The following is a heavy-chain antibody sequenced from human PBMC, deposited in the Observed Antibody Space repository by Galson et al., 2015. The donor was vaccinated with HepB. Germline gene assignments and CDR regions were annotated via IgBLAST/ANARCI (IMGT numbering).Heavy chain of an antibody. CDR3: ARDDGYGGNLAYDY. CDR1: GFTFSSYS. Sequence: SLRLSCAASGFTFSSYSMNWVRQAPGKGLEWVSSISSSSSYIYYADSVKGRFTISRDNAKNSLYLQMNSLRAEDTAVYYCARDDGYGGNLAYDYWGQGTLVTVSS. V-gene: IGHV3-21*01. D-gene: IGHD4-23*01. J-gene: IGHJ4*02. CDR2: ISSSSSYI.